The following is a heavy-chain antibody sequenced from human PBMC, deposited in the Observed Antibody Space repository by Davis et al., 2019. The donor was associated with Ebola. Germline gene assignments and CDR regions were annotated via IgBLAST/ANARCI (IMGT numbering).Heavy chain of an antibody. CDR1: GFTFSSYS. CDR3: AKISSSSPNY. Sequence: GESLKISCAASGFTFSSYSMNWVRQAPGKGLEWVSSISSSSSYIYYADSVKGRFTISRDNAKNSLYLQMNSLRAEDTAVYYCAKISSSSPNYWGQGTLVTVSS. CDR2: ISSSSSYI. V-gene: IGHV3-21*01. D-gene: IGHD6-6*01. J-gene: IGHJ4*02.